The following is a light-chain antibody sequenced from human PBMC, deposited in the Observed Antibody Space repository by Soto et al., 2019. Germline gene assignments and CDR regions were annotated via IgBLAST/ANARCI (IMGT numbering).Light chain of an antibody. CDR3: GSWDSSLSAYV. V-gene: IGLV1-51*01. CDR1: SSNIGGNS. Sequence: QSVLTQPPSVSAASGQKVTISCSGSSSNIGGNSVSWYQQLPGTAPKLLIYDDNKRPSGTPDRFSGSKSGTSATLGITGFQTGDEADYYCGSWDSSLSAYVFGTGTKVTVL. J-gene: IGLJ1*01. CDR2: DDN.